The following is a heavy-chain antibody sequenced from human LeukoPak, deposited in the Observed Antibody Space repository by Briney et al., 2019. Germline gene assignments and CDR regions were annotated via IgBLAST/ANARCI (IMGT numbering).Heavy chain of an antibody. CDR3: ARAGWLGDDAFDI. CDR1: GYTFTGYY. CDR2: INPNSGGT. J-gene: IGHJ3*02. D-gene: IGHD5-12*01. V-gene: IGHV1-2*02. Sequence: ASVKVSCKASGYTFTGYYMHWVRQAPGQGLEWVGWINPNSGGTNYAQKLQGRVTMTRDTSISTAYMELSRLRSDDTAVYYCARAGWLGDDAFDIWGQGTMVTVSS.